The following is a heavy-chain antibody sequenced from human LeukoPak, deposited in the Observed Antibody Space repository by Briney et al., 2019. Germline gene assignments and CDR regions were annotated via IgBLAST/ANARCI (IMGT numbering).Heavy chain of an antibody. CDR1: GFTFNKYD. V-gene: IGHV3-33*01. CDR2: IWYDGSTK. D-gene: IGHD6-19*01. Sequence: GGSLRLSCAASGFTFNKYDMHWVRQAPGKGLEWLAVIWYDGSTKYYADSVKGRFTIPRNNSKNTLYLQMNSLRAEDTAVYYCAREGSSGADGFDIWGQGTMVTVSS. CDR3: AREGSSGADGFDI. J-gene: IGHJ3*02.